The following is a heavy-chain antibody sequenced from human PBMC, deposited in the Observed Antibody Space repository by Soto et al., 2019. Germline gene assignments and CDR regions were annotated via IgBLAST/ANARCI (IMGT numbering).Heavy chain of an antibody. J-gene: IGHJ4*02. CDR3: AKDLPHSNFDWLSTLYFDY. CDR1: GFTFSSYA. V-gene: IGHV3-23*01. D-gene: IGHD3-9*01. CDR2: ISGSGGST. Sequence: HPGGSLRLSCAASGFTFSSYAMSWVRQAPGKGLEWVSAISGSGGSTYYADSVKGRFTISRDNSKNTLYLQMNSLRAEDTAVYYCAKDLPHSNFDWLSTLYFDYWGQGTLVTVSS.